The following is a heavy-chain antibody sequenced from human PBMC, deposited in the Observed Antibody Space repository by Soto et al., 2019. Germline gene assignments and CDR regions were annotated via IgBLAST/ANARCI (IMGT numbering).Heavy chain of an antibody. CDR1: GFTFSNAW. J-gene: IGHJ6*02. CDR3: TTIYYYDSSGAHPYYYYGMDV. D-gene: IGHD3-22*01. Sequence: PGGSLRLSCAASGFTFSNAWMSWVRQAPGKGLEWVGRIKSKTDGGTTDYAAPVKGRFTISRDDSKNTLYLQMNSLKTEDTAVYYCTTIYYYDSSGAHPYYYYGMDVWGQGTTVTVSS. V-gene: IGHV3-15*01. CDR2: IKSKTDGGTT.